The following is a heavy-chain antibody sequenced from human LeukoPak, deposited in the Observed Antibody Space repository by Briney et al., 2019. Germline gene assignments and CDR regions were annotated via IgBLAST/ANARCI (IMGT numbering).Heavy chain of an antibody. Sequence: PGGSLRLSCATSGFTFSNAWMNWVRQAPGKGLVWVGRIRSNSDGGTIDYAAPVKGRFTLSRDDSKTTLYLQMNSLRAEDTAVYYCARSGSGGAFDIWGQGTMVTVSS. CDR2: IRSNSDGGTI. CDR1: GFTFSNAW. J-gene: IGHJ3*02. D-gene: IGHD6-19*01. CDR3: ARSGSGGAFDI. V-gene: IGHV3-15*07.